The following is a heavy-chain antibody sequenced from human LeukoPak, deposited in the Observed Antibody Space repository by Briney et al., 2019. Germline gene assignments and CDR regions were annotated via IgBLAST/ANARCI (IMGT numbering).Heavy chain of an antibody. CDR3: ASHGDSDAYYFDY. V-gene: IGHV4-59*08. J-gene: IGHJ4*02. CDR1: GGPISSYY. D-gene: IGHD4-17*01. Sequence: SETLSLTCTVSGGPISSYYWSWIRQPPGKGLEWIGYISYTGSTNYNPSLKSRVTISVDTSKNQFSLKLSSVTAADTAVYYCASHGDSDAYYFDYWGQGTLVTVSS. CDR2: ISYTGST.